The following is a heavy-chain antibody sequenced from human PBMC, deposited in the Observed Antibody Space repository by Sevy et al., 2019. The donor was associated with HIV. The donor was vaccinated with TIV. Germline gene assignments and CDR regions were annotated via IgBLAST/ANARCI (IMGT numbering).Heavy chain of an antibody. V-gene: IGHV4-59*01. Sequence: ETLSLACSVSGGSFSGYYWSWIRQPPGKGLEWIGYIYDSGRTNYNPSLKSRVNISEDTSKNQFSLKLNSVTAADTAVYYCARSLNHYDSSGYQMGFDYWGQGTLVTVSS. CDR2: IYDSGRT. CDR3: ARSLNHYDSSGYQMGFDY. D-gene: IGHD3-22*01. J-gene: IGHJ4*02. CDR1: GGSFSGYY.